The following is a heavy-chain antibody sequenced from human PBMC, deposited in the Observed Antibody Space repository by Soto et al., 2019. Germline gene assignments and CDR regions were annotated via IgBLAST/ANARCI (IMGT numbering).Heavy chain of an antibody. D-gene: IGHD3-16*01. CDR1: GDSVRNQY. CDR3: ARTLDYGHMDV. Sequence: QVQMQESGPGLVKPSETLSLTCTVSGDSVRNQYWSWIRRPPGRGLEWSGDIYRSGSTKYNPSLKRRLTISVDTSKNQFSLKLSSVTAADTAVYYCARTLDYGHMDVWGKGATVTVSS. V-gene: IGHV4-4*09. CDR2: IYRSGST. J-gene: IGHJ6*03.